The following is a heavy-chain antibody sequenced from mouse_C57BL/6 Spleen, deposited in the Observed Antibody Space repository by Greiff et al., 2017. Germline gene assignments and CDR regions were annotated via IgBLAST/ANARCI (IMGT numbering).Heavy chain of an antibody. D-gene: IGHD1-1*01. CDR2: IDPETGGT. CDR1: GYTFTDYE. J-gene: IGHJ2*01. CDR3: TRSAYYGSSYNDY. V-gene: IGHV1-15*01. Sequence: VQLQQSGAELVRPGASVTLSCKASGYTFTDYEMHWVKQTPVHGLEWIGAIDPETGGTAYNQKFKGKAILTADKSSSTAYMELRSLTSEDSAVYYCTRSAYYGSSYNDYWGQGTTLTVAS.